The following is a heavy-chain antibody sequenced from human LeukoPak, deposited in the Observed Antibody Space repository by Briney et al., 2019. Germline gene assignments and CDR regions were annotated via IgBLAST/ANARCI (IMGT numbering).Heavy chain of an antibody. CDR1: EYTFTSYD. CDR3: ARGLGSSRIGY. CDR2: MNPNSGNT. D-gene: IGHD6-13*01. Sequence: GASVKVSCKASEYTFTSYDINWVRQATGQGLEWMGWMNPNSGNTGYAQKFQGTMTRNTSISTAYMELSSLRSEDTAVYYCARGLGSSRIGYWGQGTLVTVSS. V-gene: IGHV1-8*01. J-gene: IGHJ4*02.